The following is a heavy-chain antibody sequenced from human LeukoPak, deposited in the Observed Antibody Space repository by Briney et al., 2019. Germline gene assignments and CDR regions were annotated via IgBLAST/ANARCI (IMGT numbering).Heavy chain of an antibody. V-gene: IGHV3-15*01. J-gene: IGHJ4*02. CDR3: TTDHAQRGGDY. Sequence: GGSLRLSCEGSEFTFSDAGMSWVRQPPGKGLEWVGRIKSKTDGGTTDYAAPVKGRFTISRDDSKNTLYLQMNSLKTEDTAVYYCTTDHAQRGGDYWGQGTLVTVSS. CDR2: IKSKTDGGTT. D-gene: IGHD6-25*01. CDR1: EFTFSDAG.